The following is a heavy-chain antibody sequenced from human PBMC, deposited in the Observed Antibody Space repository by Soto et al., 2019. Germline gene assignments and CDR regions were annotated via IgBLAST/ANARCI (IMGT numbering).Heavy chain of an antibody. Sequence: EVQLVESGGGLVKPGGSLRLSCAASGFTFSNAWMKSKTDGGTTDYAAPVKGRFTISRDDSKNTLYLQMNSLKTEDTAGYYCTTLPCRWSGYGMDVWCQGTTVTVSS. CDR3: TTLPCRWSGYGMDV. CDR2: SKTDGGTT. D-gene: IGHD3-3*01. J-gene: IGHJ6*02. CDR1: GFTFSNAW. V-gene: IGHV3-15*07.